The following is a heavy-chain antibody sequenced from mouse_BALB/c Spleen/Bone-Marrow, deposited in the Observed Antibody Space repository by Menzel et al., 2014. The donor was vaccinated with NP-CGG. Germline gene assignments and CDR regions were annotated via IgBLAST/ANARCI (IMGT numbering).Heavy chain of an antibody. J-gene: IGHJ1*01. CDR3: TRNADYNGYRVTLDP. CDR1: GFSLSTYW. Sequence: ESGGRLVKPVETLTLTSTVSGFSLSTYWKSWYRQAPGKGLEWIGMIGSSGDTSYANWAKGRFTMSKTSTTVHLKNTSPTTEDTATYFCTRNADYNGYRVTLDPWGPGTLVTVSS. D-gene: IGHD2-3*01. V-gene: IGHV5-6-5*01. CDR2: IGSSGDT.